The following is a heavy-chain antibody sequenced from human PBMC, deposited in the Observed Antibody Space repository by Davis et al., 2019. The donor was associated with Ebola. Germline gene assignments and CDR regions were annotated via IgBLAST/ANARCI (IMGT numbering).Heavy chain of an antibody. V-gene: IGHV1-2*06. J-gene: IGHJ4*02. CDR2: VILKSGAT. CDR1: GYTFTDYN. CDR3: ARGHNYAHEY. D-gene: IGHD4-11*01. Sequence: ALVKVSCKASGYTFTDYNIHWMRQAPGQGLEWLGRVILKSGATNYAQKFQGRVTMTRDTSISTVYMELSSLRYDDTADYYCARGHNYAHEYWGQGTLVIVSS.